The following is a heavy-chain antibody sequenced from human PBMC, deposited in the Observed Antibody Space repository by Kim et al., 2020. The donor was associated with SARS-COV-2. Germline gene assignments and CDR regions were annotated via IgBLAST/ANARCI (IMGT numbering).Heavy chain of an antibody. V-gene: IGHV4-59*08. J-gene: IGHJ6*02. CDR2: IYYSGST. CDR3: ASFAGARGSIYYYGMDV. CDR1: GGSISSYY. Sequence: SETLSLTCTVSGGSISSYYWSWIRQPPGKGLEWIGYIYYSGSTNYNPSLKSRVTISVDTSKNQFSLKLSSVTAADTAVYYCASFAGARGSIYYYGMDVWGQGTTVTVSS. D-gene: IGHD1-26*01.